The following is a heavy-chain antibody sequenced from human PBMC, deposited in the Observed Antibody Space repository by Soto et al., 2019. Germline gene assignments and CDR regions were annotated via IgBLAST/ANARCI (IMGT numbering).Heavy chain of an antibody. CDR3: EASVVAATLSYYMDV. Sequence: SVKVSCKASGFTFTSSAMQWVRQARGQRLEWIGWIVVGSGNTNYAQKFQERVTITRDMSTSTAYMELSSLRSEDTAVYYCEASVVAATLSYYMDVWGKGTTVTVSS. D-gene: IGHD2-15*01. V-gene: IGHV1-58*02. CDR1: GFTFTSSA. J-gene: IGHJ6*03. CDR2: IVVGSGNT.